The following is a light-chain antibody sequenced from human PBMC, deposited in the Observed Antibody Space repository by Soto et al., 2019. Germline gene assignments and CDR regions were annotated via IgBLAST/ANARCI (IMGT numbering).Light chain of an antibody. CDR2: GAS. CDR1: QFISSN. Sequence: EIVMTQSPVTLSVSPGERATLSCRASQFISSNLAWYQQKPGQAPRLLIYGASTRATGIPARFSGSGSGTEFTLTISNPQSEDFEVYFCQQYHNWTPITLGQGTRLEIK. V-gene: IGKV3D-15*01. J-gene: IGKJ5*01. CDR3: QQYHNWTPIT.